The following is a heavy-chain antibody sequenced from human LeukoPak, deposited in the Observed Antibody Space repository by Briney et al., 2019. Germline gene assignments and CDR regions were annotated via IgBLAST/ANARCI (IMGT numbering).Heavy chain of an antibody. CDR1: GFTASSNY. J-gene: IGHJ4*02. CDR2: ISSGGTT. Sequence: GGSLRLSCAASGFTASSNYMGWGREAGDKGLEWVSVISSGGTTYYADSVKGRFTISRDISKNTGFLQMNSLRAEDTAVYYCARNFGTSYNSWGQGILVTVSS. D-gene: IGHD2-2*01. CDR3: ARNFGTSYNS. V-gene: IGHV3-53*01.